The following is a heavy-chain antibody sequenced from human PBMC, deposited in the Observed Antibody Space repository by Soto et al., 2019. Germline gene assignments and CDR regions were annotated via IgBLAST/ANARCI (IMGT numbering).Heavy chain of an antibody. V-gene: IGHV1-69*01. J-gene: IGHJ4*02. CDR3: ARFARSSGYVDF. CDR2: IIPMFGTA. CDR1: GGTFSSYA. D-gene: IGHD6-19*01. Sequence: QVQLVQSGAEVKKPGSSVKVSCKVSGGTFSSYAISWVRQAPGQGLEWMGGIIPMFGTANYAQKCHGRVTIIADESTSTVYMELSSLRSEDTAVYFCARFARSSGYVDFWGQGTLVTVSS.